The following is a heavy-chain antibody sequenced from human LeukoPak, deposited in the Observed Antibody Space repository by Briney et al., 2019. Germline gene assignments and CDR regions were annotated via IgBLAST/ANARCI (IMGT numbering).Heavy chain of an antibody. CDR3: VSQRDHRVAVAGSFDN. Sequence: GGSLRLSCAASGFTFSNFAMSWVRQTPGTGLAWLSASSPDGNYIYYADSVKGRFTTSRDNSKNTLYLQMTSLRVEDTAVYFCVSQRDHRVAVAGSFDNWGQGTLISVSP. D-gene: IGHD6-19*01. V-gene: IGHV3-23*01. CDR2: SSPDGNYI. CDR1: GFTFSNFA. J-gene: IGHJ4*02.